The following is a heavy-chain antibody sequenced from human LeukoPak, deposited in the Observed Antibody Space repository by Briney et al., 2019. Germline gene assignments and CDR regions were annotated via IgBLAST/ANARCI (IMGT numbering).Heavy chain of an antibody. CDR2: IYTSEST. CDR3: ARGGWNKFDY. J-gene: IGHJ4*02. CDR1: GGSISSSNYY. D-gene: IGHD3-22*01. Sequence: SETLSLTCSVSGGSISSSNYYWSWIRQPAGKGLEWIGRIYTSESTNYNPSLKSRVTISVDTTKNQFSLKLSSATAADTAVYYCARGGWNKFDYWGQGNLVTVSS. V-gene: IGHV4-61*02.